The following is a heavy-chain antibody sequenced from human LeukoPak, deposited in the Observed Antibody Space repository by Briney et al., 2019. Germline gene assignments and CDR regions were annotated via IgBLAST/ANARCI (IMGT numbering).Heavy chain of an antibody. V-gene: IGHV4-59*08. CDR3: ARGTLNTVGS. Sequence: SETLSLTCTASGGSISSYYWSWIRQPPGKGLEWIGYIYYSGSTNYNPSLKSRVTISVDTSKNQFSLKLSSVTAADTAVYYCARGTLNTVGSWGQGTLVTVSS. CDR1: GGSISSYY. J-gene: IGHJ5*02. CDR2: IYYSGST. D-gene: IGHD3-10*01.